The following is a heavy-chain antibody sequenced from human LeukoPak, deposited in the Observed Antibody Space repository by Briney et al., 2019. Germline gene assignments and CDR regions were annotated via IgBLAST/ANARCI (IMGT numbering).Heavy chain of an antibody. CDR2: INADNGNT. J-gene: IGHJ4*02. CDR3: ARDADGSGTLLDY. Sequence: GASVKVSCKASGYTFTSYGISWVRQAPGQGLEWMGWINADNGNTRYAQKLQGRVTMTTDTSTTTAYMDLRSLRSDDTAVYYCARDADGSGTLLDYWGQGTLSPSPQ. D-gene: IGHD3-10*01. V-gene: IGHV1-18*01. CDR1: GYTFTSYG.